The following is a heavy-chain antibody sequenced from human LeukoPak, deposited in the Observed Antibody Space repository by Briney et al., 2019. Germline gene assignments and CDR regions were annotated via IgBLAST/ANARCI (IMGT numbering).Heavy chain of an antibody. CDR2: IYYSGST. J-gene: IGHJ2*01. CDR1: GGSISSSSYY. V-gene: IGHV4-39*07. D-gene: IGHD3-22*01. CDR3: ARKPSKIVVVITHRMGYFDL. Sequence: SETLSLTCTVSGGSISSSSYYWGWIRQPPGKGLEWIGSIYYSGSTYYNPSLKSRVTISVDTSKNQFSLKLSSVTAADTAVYYCARKPSKIVVVITHRMGYFDLWGRGTLVTVSS.